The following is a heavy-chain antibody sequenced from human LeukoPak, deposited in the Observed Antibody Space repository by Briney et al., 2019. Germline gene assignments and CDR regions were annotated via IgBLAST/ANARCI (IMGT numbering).Heavy chain of an antibody. Sequence: GGSLRLSCAASGFTFSSYAMHWVRQAPGKGLEWVAVISYDGSNKYYADSVKGRFTISRDNSKNTLYLQMNSLRAEDTAVYYCARGVTTVDASLVNWFDPWGQGTLVTVSS. CDR1: GFTFSSYA. V-gene: IGHV3-30-3*01. CDR3: ARGVTTVDASLVNWFDP. D-gene: IGHD4-11*01. CDR2: ISYDGSNK. J-gene: IGHJ5*02.